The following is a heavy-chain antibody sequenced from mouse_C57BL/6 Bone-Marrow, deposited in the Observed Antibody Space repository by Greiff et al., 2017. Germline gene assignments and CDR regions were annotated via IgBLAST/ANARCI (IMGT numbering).Heavy chain of an antibody. CDR2: IYPRSGNT. J-gene: IGHJ1*03. CDR1: GYTFTSYG. V-gene: IGHV1-81*01. D-gene: IGHD1-1*01. Sequence: QVQLQQSGAELARPGASVKLSCKASGYTFTSYGISWVKQRPGQGLEWIGEIYPRSGNTYYNEKFKGKATLTADKSSSTAYMELRSLTSEDSAVYFCARADYDGTFDVWGTGTTVTVSS. CDR3: ARADYDGTFDV.